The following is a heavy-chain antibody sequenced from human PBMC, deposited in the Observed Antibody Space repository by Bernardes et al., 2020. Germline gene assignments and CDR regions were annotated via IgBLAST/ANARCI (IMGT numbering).Heavy chain of an antibody. CDR2: IYHSGST. Sequence: TLSLTCAVSGGSVISGNYYWSWIRQPPGKGLEWIAYIYHSGSTNYNPSLKSRVTISIDTSKNQFSLKLSSVTAADTAVYYCARVCYDFLSGYYPPWFDPWGQGTLVTVSS. V-gene: IGHV4-61*01. D-gene: IGHD3-3*01. CDR1: GGSVISGNYY. J-gene: IGHJ5*02. CDR3: ARVCYDFLSGYYPPWFDP.